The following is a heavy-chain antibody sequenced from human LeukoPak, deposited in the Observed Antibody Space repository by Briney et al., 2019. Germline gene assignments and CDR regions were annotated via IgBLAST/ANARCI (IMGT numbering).Heavy chain of an antibody. CDR2: INSDGSST. V-gene: IGHV3-74*01. CDR3: ARGGAARPDF. Sequence: PGGSLRLSCAASGFTFSSYWMHWVRQAPGKGLVWVSHINSDGSSTNYADSVKGRFTISRDNAKNTLYLQMNSLRAEDTAVYYCARGGAARPDFWGQGTLVTVSS. J-gene: IGHJ4*02. CDR1: GFTFSSYW. D-gene: IGHD6-6*01.